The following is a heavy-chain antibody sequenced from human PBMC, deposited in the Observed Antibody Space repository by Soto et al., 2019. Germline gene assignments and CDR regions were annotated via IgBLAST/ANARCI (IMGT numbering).Heavy chain of an antibody. CDR1: GGSISSGGYY. V-gene: IGHV4-31*03. J-gene: IGHJ4*02. CDR2: IYYSGST. D-gene: IGHD3-22*01. CDR3: ARASITMIVQVLN. Sequence: SLTCTVSGGSISSGGYYWSWIRQHPGKGLEWIGYIYYSGSTYYNPSLKSRVTISVDTSKNQFSLKLSSVTAADTAVYYCARASITMIVQVLNWGQGTLVTVSS.